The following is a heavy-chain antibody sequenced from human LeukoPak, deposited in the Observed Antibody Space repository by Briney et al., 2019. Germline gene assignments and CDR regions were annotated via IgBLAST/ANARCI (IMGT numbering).Heavy chain of an antibody. CDR1: GFTFSSYG. Sequence: GGSLRLSCAASGFTFSSYGMHWVRQAPGKGLEWVTFIRYDGSNKYYADSAKGRFTISRDNSKNTLYLQMNSLRAEDTAVYYCARDEPPDYYGSGSYSPYFDYWGQGTLVTVSS. CDR2: IRYDGSNK. CDR3: ARDEPPDYYGSGSYSPYFDY. V-gene: IGHV3-30*02. D-gene: IGHD3-10*01. J-gene: IGHJ4*02.